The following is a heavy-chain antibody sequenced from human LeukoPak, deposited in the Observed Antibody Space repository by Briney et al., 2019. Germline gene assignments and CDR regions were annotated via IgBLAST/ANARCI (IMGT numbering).Heavy chain of an antibody. V-gene: IGHV4-4*07. CDR1: GGSFSGYY. D-gene: IGHD3-22*01. J-gene: IGHJ5*02. CDR3: AREPFYYYDSSGYYLINWFDP. CDR2: IYTSGST. Sequence: PSETLSLTCAVYGGSFSGYYWSWIRQPAGKGLEWIGRIYTSGSTNYNPSLKSRVTISVDTSKNQFSLKLSSVTAADTAVYYCAREPFYYYDSSGYYLINWFDPWGQGTLVTVSS.